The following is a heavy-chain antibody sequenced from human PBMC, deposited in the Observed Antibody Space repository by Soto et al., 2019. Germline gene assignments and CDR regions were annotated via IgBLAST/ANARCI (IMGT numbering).Heavy chain of an antibody. CDR1: GGTFSSYA. CDR2: IIPIFGTA. Sequence: QVQLVQPGAEVKKPGSSVKVSCKASGGTFSSYAISWVRQAPGQGLEWVGGIIPIFGTANYAQKFQGRVTINADESTSTAYMELSSLRSEDNDVYYCAREASATDIGLGMDVWGQGTTVTVSS. CDR3: AREASATDIGLGMDV. D-gene: IGHD5-18*01. V-gene: IGHV1-69*01. J-gene: IGHJ6*02.